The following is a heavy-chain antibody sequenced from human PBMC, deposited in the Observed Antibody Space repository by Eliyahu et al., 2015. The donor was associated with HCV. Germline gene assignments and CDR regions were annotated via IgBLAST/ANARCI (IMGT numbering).Heavy chain of an antibody. Sequence: QVQLQESGLGLVKPSETLSLSCSVSGLSISDSYWXWIRQPPGKGLEWIGYIYYGGSTSYNPSLRSRVAISVDTSKNQVSLRLSSVTAADTAVYYCAKDGRTFSVWGQGTTVSVSS. CDR3: AKDGRTFSV. V-gene: IGHV4-59*01. CDR2: IYYGGST. J-gene: IGHJ6*02. D-gene: IGHD3-16*01. CDR1: GLSISDSY.